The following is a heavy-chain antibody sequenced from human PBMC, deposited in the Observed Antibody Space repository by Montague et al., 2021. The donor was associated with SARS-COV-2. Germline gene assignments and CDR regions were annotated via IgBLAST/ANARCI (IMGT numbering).Heavy chain of an antibody. J-gene: IGHJ6*02. V-gene: IGHV4-31*03. D-gene: IGHD3-10*01. CDR3: ARDHGQWFGELWGHGLDV. CDR2: IYYSGST. Sequence: TLSLTCSVSSGSISTGHHWSWIRQHPMKGLEWICYIYYSGSTYYNPSFKCRVTISIDTAKNQFSLELTSMTAADTAVYYCARDHGQWFGELWGHGLDVWGQGTTVIVSS. CDR1: SGSISTGHH.